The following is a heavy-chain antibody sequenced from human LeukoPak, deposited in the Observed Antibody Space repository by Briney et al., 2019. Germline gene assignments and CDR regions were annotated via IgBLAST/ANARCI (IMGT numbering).Heavy chain of an antibody. Sequence: GASVKVFCKASGYTFTSYDINWVRQATGQGLEWMGWMSPNSGNTGYAQKFQGRVTMTRDTSIGTAYLELSSLKSEDTAVYYCARTPPNWGADYWGQGTLVTVSS. V-gene: IGHV1-8*01. CDR3: ARTPPNWGADY. CDR2: MSPNSGNT. D-gene: IGHD7-27*01. CDR1: GYTFTSYD. J-gene: IGHJ4*02.